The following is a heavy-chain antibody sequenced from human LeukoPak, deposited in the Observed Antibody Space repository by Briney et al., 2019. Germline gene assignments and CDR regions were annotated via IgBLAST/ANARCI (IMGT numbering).Heavy chain of an antibody. V-gene: IGHV4-39*07. J-gene: IGHJ4*02. CDR1: GGSISSSSYY. CDR3: ATRSGGSAGNSDY. Sequence: SETLSLTCIVSGGSISSSSYYWGWIRQPPGKGLEWIGSLYYSGSTYYNPSLRSRVTISVDTSKNQFSLKLSSVTAADTAVYYCATRSGGSAGNSDYWGQGTLVTVSS. CDR2: LYYSGST. D-gene: IGHD6-19*01.